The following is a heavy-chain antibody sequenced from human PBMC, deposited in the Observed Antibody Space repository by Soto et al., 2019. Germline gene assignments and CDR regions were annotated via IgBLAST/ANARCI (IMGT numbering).Heavy chain of an antibody. CDR3: AKQYPDYDDVY. Sequence: EVQLLESGGGLVQPGGSLRLSCAASGFTFSNYAMNWVRQAPGKGLEWGSTISGSGGNTYYEDSVKGRFTFSRDNSKNTLYLQMNILRAEDTAVYYCAKQYPDYDDVYWGQGTLVTVSS. CDR2: ISGSGGNT. CDR1: GFTFSNYA. V-gene: IGHV3-23*01. J-gene: IGHJ4*02. D-gene: IGHD4-17*01.